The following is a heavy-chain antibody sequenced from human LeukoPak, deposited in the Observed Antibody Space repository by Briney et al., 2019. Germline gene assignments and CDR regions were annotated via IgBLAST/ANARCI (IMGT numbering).Heavy chain of an antibody. CDR2: IYSGGST. J-gene: IGHJ4*02. CDR3: ARADYGDYDRDPYYLDY. Sequence: GGSLRLSCAASGFTVSSDYMSWVRQAPGKGLEWVSVIYSGGSTYYADSVKGRFTISRDNSKNTLYLQMNSLRAEDTAVYYCARADYGDYDRDPYYLDYWGQGTLVTVSS. D-gene: IGHD4-17*01. V-gene: IGHV3-53*01. CDR1: GFTVSSDY.